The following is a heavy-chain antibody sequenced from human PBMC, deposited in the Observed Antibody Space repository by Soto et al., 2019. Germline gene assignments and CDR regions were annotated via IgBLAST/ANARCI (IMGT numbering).Heavy chain of an antibody. CDR2: ISGSGGST. CDR3: AKDLLEWLLRQRGDFGY. J-gene: IGHJ4*02. Sequence: GESLKISCAASGFTFSSYAMSWVRQAPGKGLEWVSAISGSGGSTYYADSVKGRFTISRDNSKNTLYLQMNSLRAEDTAVYYCAKDLLEWLLRQRGDFGYWGQGTLVTVSS. CDR1: GFTFSSYA. D-gene: IGHD3-3*01. V-gene: IGHV3-23*01.